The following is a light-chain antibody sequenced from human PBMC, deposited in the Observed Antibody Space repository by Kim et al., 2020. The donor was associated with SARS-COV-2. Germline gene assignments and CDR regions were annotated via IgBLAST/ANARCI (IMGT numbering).Light chain of an antibody. CDR3: KQTYSVPTT. J-gene: IGKJ1*01. V-gene: IGKV1-39*01. CDR2: LAS. CDR1: QTIGTY. Sequence: DIQMTQSPSSLSASVGDSVTITCRASQTIGTYLNWYQQEPGKAPKLLIDLASSLRTGVPSRFSGSGSETDFTLTISSLQPEDVVTYYCKQTYSVPTTFGQGTKVDIK.